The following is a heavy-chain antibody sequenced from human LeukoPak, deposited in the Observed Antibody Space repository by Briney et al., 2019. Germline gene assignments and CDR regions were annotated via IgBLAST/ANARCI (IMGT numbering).Heavy chain of an antibody. CDR2: IWYDGSNK. Sequence: GGSLRLSCAASGFTFSSYGMHWVRQAPGKGLEGVAVIWYDGSNKYYADSVKGRFTISRDNSKNTLYLQMNSLRAEDTAVYYCANFRGYSYGSFDYWGQGTLVTVSS. V-gene: IGHV3-33*06. D-gene: IGHD5-18*01. CDR1: GFTFSSYG. CDR3: ANFRGYSYGSFDY. J-gene: IGHJ4*02.